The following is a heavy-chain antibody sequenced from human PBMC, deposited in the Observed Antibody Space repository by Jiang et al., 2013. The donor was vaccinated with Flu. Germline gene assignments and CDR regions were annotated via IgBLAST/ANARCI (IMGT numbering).Heavy chain of an antibody. V-gene: IGHV1-46*01. Sequence: SGAEVKKPGASVKVSCKASGYTFTNYYMHWVRQAPGQGLEWMGIINPSDGGTSYAQKFQGRVTMTRDTSTSTVYMELGSLRSEDTAVYFCARGHATTMVSWFDPWGQGTLVTVSS. J-gene: IGHJ5*02. CDR3: ARGHATTMVSWFDP. CDR1: GYTFTNYY. CDR2: INPSDGGT. D-gene: IGHD5-18*01.